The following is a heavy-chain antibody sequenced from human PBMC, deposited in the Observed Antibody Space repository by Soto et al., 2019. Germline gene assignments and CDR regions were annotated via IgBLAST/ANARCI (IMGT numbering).Heavy chain of an antibody. CDR2: INHSGST. CDR3: ASQHYYDSSGYYVVY. D-gene: IGHD3-22*01. V-gene: IGHV4-34*01. J-gene: IGHJ4*02. CDR1: GASLSGYF. Sequence: PSETLSLTCDGYGASLSGYFWSWIRQSPGKGLEWIGEINHSGSTYYDSSLKSRVTISIDTSKNQFSLKLTSVTATDTAVYYCASQHYYDSSGYYVVYWGQGTLVTVSS.